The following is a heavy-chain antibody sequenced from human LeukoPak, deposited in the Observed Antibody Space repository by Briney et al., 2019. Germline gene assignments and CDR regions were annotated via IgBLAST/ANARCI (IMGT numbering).Heavy chain of an antibody. D-gene: IGHD1-26*01. CDR2: IYATGTT. CDR1: GGSISSGNYY. J-gene: IGHJ5*02. CDR3: ARGVGSSESNWFDP. V-gene: IGHV4-61*02. Sequence: SQTLSLTCTVSGGSISSGNYYWSWIRQSAGKGLEWIGRIYATGTTNYNPSLKSRVTISIDRSKSQFSLTLRSVTATDTAAYYCARGVGSSESNWFDPWGQGTLATVSS.